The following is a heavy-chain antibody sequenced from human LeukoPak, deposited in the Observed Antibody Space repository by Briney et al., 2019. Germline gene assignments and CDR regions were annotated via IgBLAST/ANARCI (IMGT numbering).Heavy chain of an antibody. CDR3: ARQHGVYGDYGFNY. Sequence: SETLSLTCTVSGGSISSYYWSWIRQPPGKGLEWIGYIYYSGSTNYNPSLKSRVTTSVDKSKNQLSLTLSSVTAADTAVYFCARQHGVYGDYGFNYWGQGILVTVSS. CDR1: GGSISSYY. V-gene: IGHV4-59*08. D-gene: IGHD4-17*01. CDR2: IYYSGST. J-gene: IGHJ4*02.